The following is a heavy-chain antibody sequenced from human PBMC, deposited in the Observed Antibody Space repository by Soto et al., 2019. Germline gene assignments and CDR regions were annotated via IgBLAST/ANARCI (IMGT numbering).Heavy chain of an antibody. V-gene: IGHV4-34*01. CDR2: INHNGDT. CDR3: AREWGFGDGTRCFPLFYY. Sequence: VQLQQWGAGVLKPSETLSLTCAAHGGSFSGFQWSWIRQAPGKGLEWIGEINHNGDTNYNPSLKSRVTISIDTSKNEFSLKLTSVTAGDTARYYCAREWGFGDGTRCFPLFYYWGQGVLVTVSS. J-gene: IGHJ4*02. D-gene: IGHD2-2*01. CDR1: GGSFSGFQ.